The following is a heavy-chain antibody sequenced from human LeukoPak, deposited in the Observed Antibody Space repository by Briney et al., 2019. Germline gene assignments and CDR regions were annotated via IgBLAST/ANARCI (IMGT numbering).Heavy chain of an antibody. V-gene: IGHV3-33*01. CDR3: ARDQVVITWSTYYYYYGMDV. CDR2: IWYDGSNK. D-gene: IGHD3-22*01. CDR1: GFTFSSYG. Sequence: GGSLRLSCAASGFTFSSYGMHWVRQAPGKGLEWVAVIWYDGSNKYYADSVKGRFTISRDNSKNTLYLQMNSLRAEDTAVYYCARDQVVITWSTYYYYYGMDVWGQGTTATVSS. J-gene: IGHJ6*02.